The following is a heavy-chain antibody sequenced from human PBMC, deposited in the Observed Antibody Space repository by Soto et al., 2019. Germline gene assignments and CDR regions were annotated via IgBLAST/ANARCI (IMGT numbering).Heavy chain of an antibody. CDR3: APTGDTVATIPWDY. V-gene: IGHV2-5*02. Sequence: XGPTLVNPTQTLTLTCTFSGFSLSTSGVGVGWIRQPPGKALEWLALIYWDDDKRYSPSLKSRLTITKDTSKNQVVLTMTNMYPVDTATYYCAPTGDTVATIPWDYCRQGTLVTVSS. D-gene: IGHD5-12*01. CDR1: GFSLSTSGVG. CDR2: IYWDDDK. J-gene: IGHJ4*02.